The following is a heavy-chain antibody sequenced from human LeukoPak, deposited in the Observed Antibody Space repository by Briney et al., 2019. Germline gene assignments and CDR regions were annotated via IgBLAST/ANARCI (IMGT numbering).Heavy chain of an antibody. D-gene: IGHD3-9*01. CDR2: ISSSSSTI. CDR3: ARDRNILTGYYKTDY. CDR1: GFTFSSYS. J-gene: IGHJ4*02. Sequence: PGGSLRLSCAASGFTFSSYSMNWVRQAPGKGLEWVSYISSSSSTIYYADSVKGRFTISRDNAKNLLYLQMNSLRAEDTAVYYCARDRNILTGYYKTDYWGQGTLVTVSS. V-gene: IGHV3-48*01.